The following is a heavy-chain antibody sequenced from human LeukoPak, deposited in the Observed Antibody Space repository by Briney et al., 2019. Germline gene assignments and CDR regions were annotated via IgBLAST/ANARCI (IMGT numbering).Heavy chain of an antibody. Sequence: GESLKISCKGSGYSFTSYWSGWVRQMPGKGLEWMGIIYPGDSDTRYSPSFQGQVTISADKSISTAYLQWSSLKASDTAMYYCARPRDFDWYAFDIWGQGTMVTVSS. CDR3: ARPRDFDWYAFDI. D-gene: IGHD3-9*01. CDR1: GYSFTSYW. CDR2: IYPGDSDT. J-gene: IGHJ3*02. V-gene: IGHV5-51*01.